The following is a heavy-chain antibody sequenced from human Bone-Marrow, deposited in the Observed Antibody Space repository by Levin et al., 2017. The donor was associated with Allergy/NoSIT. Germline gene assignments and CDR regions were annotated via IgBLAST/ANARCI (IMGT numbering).Heavy chain of an antibody. Sequence: SETLSLTCTVSGGSISSGGYFWTWIRQHPTTGLEWIGYIYQSVSTYYNPSLESRVSISVDTSRNLFSLTLTSVTVADTALYFCARPRGTGSDAFDIWGPGTAVTVSS. J-gene: IGHJ3*02. CDR1: GGSISSGGYF. CDR3: ARPRGTGSDAFDI. CDR2: IYQSVST. D-gene: IGHD1-26*01. V-gene: IGHV4-31*03.